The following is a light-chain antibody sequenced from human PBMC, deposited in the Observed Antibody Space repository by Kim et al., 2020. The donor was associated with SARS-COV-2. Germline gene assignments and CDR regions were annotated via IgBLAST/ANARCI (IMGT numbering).Light chain of an antibody. CDR3: QQYGIAPPYT. CDR2: SAS. J-gene: IGKJ2*01. Sequence: SPGKRVTLSCRASQSVCCNCLAWDQQKPGQAPRLLIYSASTRATAIPDRFSGSGSGTDFTLSISRLEPEDSAVYYWQQYGIAPPYTFGQGTKLEI. V-gene: IGKV3-20*01. CDR1: QSVCCNC.